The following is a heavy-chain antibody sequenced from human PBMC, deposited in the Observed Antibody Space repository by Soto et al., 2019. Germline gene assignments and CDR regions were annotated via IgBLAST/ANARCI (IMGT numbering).Heavy chain of an antibody. CDR2: IYYSGST. J-gene: IGHJ6*02. CDR1: GGSISSGGYY. D-gene: IGHD3-22*01. V-gene: IGHV4-31*03. CDR3: ARERNYDSSGYSYYYGMDV. Sequence: QVQLQESGPGLVKPSQTLSLTCTVSGGSISSGGYYWSWIRQHPGKGLEWIGYIYYSGSTYYNPSLKSRVTISVDTSKHQCSLKLSSVTAADTAVYYCARERNYDSSGYSYYYGMDVWGQGTTVTVSS.